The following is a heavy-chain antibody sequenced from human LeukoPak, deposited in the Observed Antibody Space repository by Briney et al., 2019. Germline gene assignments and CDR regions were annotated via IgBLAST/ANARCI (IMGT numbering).Heavy chain of an antibody. CDR3: DGRYEPVLRFLEASRKGIGP. Sequence: PETLSLTCTVSGGSISSSSSYWGWIRQPPGKGLECIGIIYFSGSTYYNPSLKSRLPISEDTPKTQCSLKLRSVTAPDTAVFYCDGRYEPVLRFLEASRKGIGPWGQGTLVTVSS. CDR2: IYFSGST. D-gene: IGHD3-3*01. V-gene: IGHV4-39*01. CDR1: GGSISSSSSY. J-gene: IGHJ5*02.